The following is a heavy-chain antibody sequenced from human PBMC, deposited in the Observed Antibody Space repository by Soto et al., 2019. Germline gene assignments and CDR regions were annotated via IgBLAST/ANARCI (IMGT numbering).Heavy chain of an antibody. Sequence: ASVKVSCKASGYTFTSYYMHWVRQAPGQGLEWMGIINPSGGSTSYAQKFQGRVTMTTDTSTSTAYMELRSLRSDDTAVYYCAREGEMTPNWFDPWGQGTLVTVSS. CDR1: GYTFTSYY. CDR2: INPSGGST. CDR3: AREGEMTPNWFDP. V-gene: IGHV1-46*01. J-gene: IGHJ5*02.